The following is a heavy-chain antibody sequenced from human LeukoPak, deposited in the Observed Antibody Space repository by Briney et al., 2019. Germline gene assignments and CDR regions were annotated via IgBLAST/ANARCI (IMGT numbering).Heavy chain of an antibody. V-gene: IGHV3-7*01. D-gene: IGHD2-15*01. Sequence: PGGSLRLSCAASGFTFSSYWMSCVRQAAGKGLEWVANIKQDGSEKYYVDSVKGRFTISRDNAKKSLYLQMNSLRTEDTAVYYCAKDAGTESYSYYFDYWGQGTLATVSS. CDR2: IKQDGSEK. CDR1: GFTFSSYW. J-gene: IGHJ4*02. CDR3: AKDAGTESYSYYFDY.